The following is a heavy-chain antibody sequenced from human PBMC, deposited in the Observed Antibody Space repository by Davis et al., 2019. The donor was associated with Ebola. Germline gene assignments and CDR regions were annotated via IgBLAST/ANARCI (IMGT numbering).Heavy chain of an antibody. D-gene: IGHD4-17*01. CDR3: ARDLYGDLDY. CDR1: GFTLSNYA. Sequence: PGGSLRLSCAGSGFTLSNYAMSWVRQAPGKGLEWVSDISGSGGSTFYADSVKGRFTISRDNAKNSLYLQMNILRAEDTAVYYCARDLYGDLDYWGQGTLVTVSS. V-gene: IGHV3-23*01. CDR2: ISGSGGST. J-gene: IGHJ4*02.